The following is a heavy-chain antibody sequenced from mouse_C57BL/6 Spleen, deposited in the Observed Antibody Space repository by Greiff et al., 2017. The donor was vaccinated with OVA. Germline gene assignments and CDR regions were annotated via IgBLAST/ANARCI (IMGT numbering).Heavy chain of an antibody. D-gene: IGHD4-1*01. CDR2: IYPGDGDT. Sequence: QVQLKQSGPELVKPGASVKISCKASGYAFSSSWMNWVKQRPGKGLEWIGRIYPGDGDTNYNGKFKGKATLTADKSSSTAYMQLSSLTSEDSAVYFCARSRFSNWDGGTGPDYWGQGTTLTVSS. CDR1: GYAFSSSW. V-gene: IGHV1-82*01. J-gene: IGHJ2*01. CDR3: ARSRFSNWDGGTGPDY.